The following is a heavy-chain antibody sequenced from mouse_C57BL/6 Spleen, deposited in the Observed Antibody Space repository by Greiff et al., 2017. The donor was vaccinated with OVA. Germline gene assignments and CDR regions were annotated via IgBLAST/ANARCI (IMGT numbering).Heavy chain of an antibody. V-gene: IGHV1-22*01. CDR1: GYTFTDYN. J-gene: IGHJ4*01. D-gene: IGHD2-5*01. CDR3: AREGDSNYDWAMDY. Sequence: EVQLQQSGPELVKPGASVKMSCKASGYTFTDYNMHWVKQSHGKSLEWIGYINPNNGGTSYNQKFKGKATLTVNKSSSTAYMELRSLTSEDSAVYYCAREGDSNYDWAMDYWGQGTSVTVSS. CDR2: INPNNGGT.